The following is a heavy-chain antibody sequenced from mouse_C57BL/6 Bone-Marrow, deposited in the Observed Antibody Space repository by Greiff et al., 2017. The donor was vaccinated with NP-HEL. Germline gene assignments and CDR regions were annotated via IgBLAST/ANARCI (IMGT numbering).Heavy chain of an antibody. D-gene: IGHD1-1*01. CDR1: GYSFTGYY. V-gene: IGHV1-42*01. CDR2: INPSTGGT. J-gene: IGHJ4*01. Sequence: EVKLVESGPELVKPGASVKISCKASGYSFTGYYMNWVKQSPEKSLEWIGEINPSTGGTTYNQKFKAKATLTVDKSSSTAYMQLKSLTSEDSAVYYCARKENYVGYYAMDYWGQGTSVTVSS. CDR3: ARKENYVGYYAMDY.